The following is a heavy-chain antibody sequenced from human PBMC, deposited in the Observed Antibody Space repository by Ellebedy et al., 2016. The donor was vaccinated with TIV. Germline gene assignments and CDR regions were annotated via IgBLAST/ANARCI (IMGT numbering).Heavy chain of an antibody. V-gene: IGHV4-59*10. Sequence: SETLSLTCAVYGGSFSSYYWSWIRQPAGKGLEWIGRIYTSGSTNYNPSLKSRVTMSVDTSKNQFSLKLSSVTAADTAVYYCAEMVRDQKYFDYWGQGTLVTVSS. CDR2: IYTSGST. CDR3: AEMVRDQKYFDY. D-gene: IGHD3-10*01. J-gene: IGHJ4*02. CDR1: GGSFSSYY.